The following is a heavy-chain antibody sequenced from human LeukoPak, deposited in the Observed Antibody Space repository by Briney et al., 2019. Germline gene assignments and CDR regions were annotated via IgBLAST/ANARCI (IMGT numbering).Heavy chain of an antibody. J-gene: IGHJ4*02. D-gene: IGHD1-26*01. CDR3: ARENSGSYREFDY. CDR2: IYTSGST. Sequence: SETLSLTCTVSGGSISSYYWSWIRQPAGKGLEWIGRIYTSGSTNYNASLKSRVSMSVDTSKNQFSLKMSSVTAADTAVFYCARENSGSYREFDYWGQGTLVTVSS. CDR1: GGSISSYY. V-gene: IGHV4-4*07.